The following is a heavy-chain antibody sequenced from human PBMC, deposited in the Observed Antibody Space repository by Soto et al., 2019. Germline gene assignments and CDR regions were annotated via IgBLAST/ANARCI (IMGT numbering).Heavy chain of an antibody. Sequence: RRLSCAASGFTFSNAWMSWVRQAPGKGLEWVGRIKSRTDGGTTDYAAPVKGRFTISRDDSKNTLYLQMNGLKTEDTAVYYCTHYNGAAAGNEYYYYYGMDVWGQGTTVTVSS. CDR3: THYNGAAAGNEYYYYYGMDV. CDR1: GFTFSNAW. V-gene: IGHV3-15*01. J-gene: IGHJ6*02. D-gene: IGHD6-13*01. CDR2: IKSRTDGGTT.